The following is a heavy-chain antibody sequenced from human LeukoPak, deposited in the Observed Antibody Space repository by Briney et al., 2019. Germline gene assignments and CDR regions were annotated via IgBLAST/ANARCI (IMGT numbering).Heavy chain of an antibody. CDR2: ISSSSSTI. D-gene: IGHD1-26*01. J-gene: IGHJ3*02. CDR1: GFTFSSYE. Sequence: GGSLRLSCAASGFTFSSYEMNWVRQAPGKGLEWVSYISSSSSTIYYADSVKGRFTISRDNAKNSLYLQMNSLRAEDTAVYYCARDLLPLDTSAFDIWGQGTMVTVSS. V-gene: IGHV3-48*01. CDR3: ARDLLPLDTSAFDI.